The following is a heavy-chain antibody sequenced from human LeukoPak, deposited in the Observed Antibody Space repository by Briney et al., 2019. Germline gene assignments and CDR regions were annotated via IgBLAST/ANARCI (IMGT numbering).Heavy chain of an antibody. V-gene: IGHV4-59*08. CDR1: GGSVISNY. CDR2: IYYSGNT. CDR3: ARQMYGGLMDY. D-gene: IGHD2-8*01. Sequence: SETLSLTCTVSGGSVISNYWTWIRQPPGKGLEWIGYIYYSGNTNYNPSLKSRVTISVDTSKNQFPLRLSFVTAADTAVYYCARQMYGGLMDYWGQGTLVTVSS. J-gene: IGHJ4*02.